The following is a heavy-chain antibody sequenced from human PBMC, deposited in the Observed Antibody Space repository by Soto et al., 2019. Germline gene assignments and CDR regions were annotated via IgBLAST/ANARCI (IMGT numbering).Heavy chain of an antibody. Sequence: QVQLVQSGAEVKKPGSSVKVSCKASGGTFSSYPISWVRQAPGQGREWMGRIIPNPGIANYAQKFQGRVVITADKSTRGAYMELSSLRSEDTDVYYCARVSQENYGGNGSWVDYWGRGTLVTVFS. D-gene: IGHD4-17*01. CDR2: IIPNPGIA. CDR1: GGTFSSYP. CDR3: ARVSQENYGGNGSWVDY. J-gene: IGHJ4*02. V-gene: IGHV1-69*02.